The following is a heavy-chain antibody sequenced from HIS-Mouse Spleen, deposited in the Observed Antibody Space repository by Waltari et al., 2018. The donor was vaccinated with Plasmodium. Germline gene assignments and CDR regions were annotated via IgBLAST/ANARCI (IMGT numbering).Heavy chain of an antibody. V-gene: IGHV1-2*02. J-gene: IGHJ6*02. CDR3: ARDREFLRLAYYYYYGMDV. CDR2: INPNRGGT. Sequence: QVQLVQSGAEVKKPGASVKVSCKASGYTFTGYYMHWVRQAPGQGLEWMGGINPNRGGTNNEQKFQGRVTMTRDMSISTAYMELSRLRSDDTAVYYCARDREFLRLAYYYYYGMDVWGQGTTVTVSS. CDR1: GYTFTGYY. D-gene: IGHD5-12*01.